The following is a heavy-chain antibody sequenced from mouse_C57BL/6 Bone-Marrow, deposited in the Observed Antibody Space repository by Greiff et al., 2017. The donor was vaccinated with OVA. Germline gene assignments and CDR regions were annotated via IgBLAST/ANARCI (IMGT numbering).Heavy chain of an antibody. D-gene: IGHD1-1*01. CDR2: ISSGGSYT. Sequence: EVQRVESGGDLVKPGGSLKLSCAASGFTFSSYGMSWVRQTPDKRLEWVATISSGGSYTYYPASVKGRFTISRDNAKNTLYLQMSSMKSEETAMDNCARHGDYDSIFGYWGQGTTLTVTS. J-gene: IGHJ2*01. V-gene: IGHV5-6*01. CDR3: ARHGDYDSIFGY. CDR1: GFTFSSYG.